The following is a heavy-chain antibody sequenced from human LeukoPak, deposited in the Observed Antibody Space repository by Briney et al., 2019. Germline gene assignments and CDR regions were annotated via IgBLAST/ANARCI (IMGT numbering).Heavy chain of an antibody. Sequence: GRSLGLSCAASGFTFSSYGMHWVRQAPGKGLEWVAVIWYDGSNKYYADSVKGRFTISRDNSKNTLYLQMNSLRAEDTAVYYCARDTPHDSSGYYYFGQGTLVTVSS. V-gene: IGHV3-33*01. D-gene: IGHD3-22*01. CDR3: ARDTPHDSSGYYY. CDR1: GFTFSSYG. CDR2: IWYDGSNK. J-gene: IGHJ4*02.